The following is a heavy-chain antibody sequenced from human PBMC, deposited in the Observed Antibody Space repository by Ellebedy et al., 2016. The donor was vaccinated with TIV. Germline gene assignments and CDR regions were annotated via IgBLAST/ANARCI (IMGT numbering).Heavy chain of an antibody. D-gene: IGHD1-1*01. CDR3: ASPRSIPNEFDI. CDR2: ISSSGSTI. Sequence: GGSLRLXXAASGFTFSDYYMSWIRQAPGKGLEWVSYISSSGSTIYYADSVKGRFTISRDNAKNSLYLQMNSLRAEDTAVYYCASPRSIPNEFDIWGQGTMVTVSS. V-gene: IGHV3-11*04. CDR1: GFTFSDYY. J-gene: IGHJ3*02.